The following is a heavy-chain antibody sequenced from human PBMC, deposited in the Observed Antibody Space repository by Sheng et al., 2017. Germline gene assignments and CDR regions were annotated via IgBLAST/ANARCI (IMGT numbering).Heavy chain of an antibody. D-gene: IGHD1-26*01. J-gene: IGHJ6*02. Sequence: QVQLQQWGAGLLKPSETLSLTCAVYGGSFSGYYWSWIRQPPGKGLEWIGEINHSGSTNYNPSLKSRVTISVDTSKNQFSLKLSSVTAADTAVYYCARLVGXTSSSYYYYYGMDVWGQGTTVTVSS. V-gene: IGHV4-34*01. CDR3: ARLVGXTSSSYYYYYGMDV. CDR2: INHSGST. CDR1: GGSFSGYY.